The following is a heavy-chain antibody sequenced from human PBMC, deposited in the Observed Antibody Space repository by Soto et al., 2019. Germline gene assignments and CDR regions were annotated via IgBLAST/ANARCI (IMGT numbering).Heavy chain of an antibody. V-gene: IGHV4-30-2*02. J-gene: IGHJ3*01. Sequence: PSETLSLTCAVSGVSISSGGYSWSWIRQPPGKGLEWIGYIYHSGSTYYNPSLKSRVTISVDRSKNQFSLKLSSVTAADTALYFCASCNGGNCYSVLDPFDLWGRGTMVTVSS. CDR3: ASCNGGNCYSVLDPFDL. CDR2: IYHSGST. D-gene: IGHD2-15*01. CDR1: GVSISSGGYS.